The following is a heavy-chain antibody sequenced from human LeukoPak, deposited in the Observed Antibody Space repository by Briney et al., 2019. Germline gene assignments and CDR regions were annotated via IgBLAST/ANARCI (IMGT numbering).Heavy chain of an antibody. Sequence: SETLSLTCTVSGGSISGYYWNWIRQPAGKRLEWIGRIFHSGSTNYNPSLNSRVTMSVDTSKNQFSLKLSSVTAADTAVYYCARSRIVLADSLDPWGQGTLVTVSS. CDR3: ARSRIVLADSLDP. CDR2: IFHSGST. CDR1: GGSISGYY. V-gene: IGHV4-4*07. J-gene: IGHJ5*02. D-gene: IGHD6-19*01.